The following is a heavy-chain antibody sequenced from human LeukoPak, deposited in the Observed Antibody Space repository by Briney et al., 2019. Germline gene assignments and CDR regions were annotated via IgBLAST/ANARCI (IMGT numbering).Heavy chain of an antibody. V-gene: IGHV3-23*01. D-gene: IGHD3-3*01. J-gene: IGHJ6*02. Sequence: PGGSLRLSCAASGFTFSSYEMNWVRQAPGKGLEWVSAISGSGGSTYYADSVKGRFTISRDNSKNTLYLQMNSLRAEDTAVYYCAKAGFWSGYLVSGMDVWGQGTTVTVSS. CDR3: AKAGFWSGYLVSGMDV. CDR2: ISGSGGST. CDR1: GFTFSSYE.